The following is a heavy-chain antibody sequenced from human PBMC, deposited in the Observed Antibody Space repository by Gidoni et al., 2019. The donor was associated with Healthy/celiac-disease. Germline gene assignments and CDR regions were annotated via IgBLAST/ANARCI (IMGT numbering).Heavy chain of an antibody. Sequence: QVQLVESGGGVVQPGRSLRLSCAASGFTFSSYGMHWVRQAPGKGLEWGAVRWDDGSNKYYADSVKGRFTISRDNSKNTLYRQMNSLRAEDTAVYYCARDLHDILTGYYFPGSMDVWGQGTTVTVSS. J-gene: IGHJ6*02. CDR1: GFTFSSYG. CDR2: RWDDGSNK. CDR3: ARDLHDILTGYYFPGSMDV. V-gene: IGHV3-33*01. D-gene: IGHD3-9*01.